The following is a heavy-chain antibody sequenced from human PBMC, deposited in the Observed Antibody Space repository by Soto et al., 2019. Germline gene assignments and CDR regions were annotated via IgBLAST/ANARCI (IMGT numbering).Heavy chain of an antibody. Sequence: QVQLVQSGAEVKKPGSSVKVSCKASGGTFSSYAISWVRQAPGQGLAWMGGIIPLFGTANYAQKFQGRVTITADESTSPAYMELSSVRSEDTAVYYCARPGGGATPNYYYGMDVWGQGTTVTVSS. D-gene: IGHD1-26*01. J-gene: IGHJ6*02. V-gene: IGHV1-69*01. CDR2: IIPLFGTA. CDR1: GGTFSSYA. CDR3: ARPGGGATPNYYYGMDV.